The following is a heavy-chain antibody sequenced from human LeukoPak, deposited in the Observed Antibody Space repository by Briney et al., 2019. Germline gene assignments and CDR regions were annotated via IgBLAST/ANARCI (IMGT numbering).Heavy chain of an antibody. Sequence: PAGRSLRLSCAASGFTSDDYAMHWVRQAPGKGLEWVSGISWNSGSIGYADSVKGRFTISRDNAKNSLYLQMNSLRAEDTALYYCAKDIHLGYCSSTSCFGAFDIWGQGTMVTVSS. CDR3: AKDIHLGYCSSTSCFGAFDI. D-gene: IGHD2-2*01. J-gene: IGHJ3*02. CDR1: GFTSDDYA. CDR2: ISWNSGSI. V-gene: IGHV3-9*02.